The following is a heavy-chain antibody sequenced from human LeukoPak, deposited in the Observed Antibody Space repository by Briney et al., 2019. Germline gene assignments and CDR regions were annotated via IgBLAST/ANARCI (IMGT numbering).Heavy chain of an antibody. V-gene: IGHV4-61*02. Sequence: PSETLSLTCKVSGDSISSGTYYWSWVRQPAGKDLEWVGRIYKSGSTNYNPSLKSRVSISVDTSKNQFPLKVNFVTAADTAVYYCARSQSTVVTTHLDYWGQGTLVTVSS. CDR1: GDSISSGTYY. CDR3: ARSQSTVVTTHLDY. CDR2: IYKSGST. J-gene: IGHJ4*02. D-gene: IGHD4-23*01.